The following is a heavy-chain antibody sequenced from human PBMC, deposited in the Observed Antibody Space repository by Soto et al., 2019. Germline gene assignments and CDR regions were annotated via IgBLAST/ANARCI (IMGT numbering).Heavy chain of an antibody. CDR2: INAGNGNT. D-gene: IGHD1-26*01. CDR3: ARVNVGATHYYYIDV. CDR1: GYTFTSYA. V-gene: IGHV1-3*01. Sequence: ASVKVSCKASGYTFTSYAMHWVRQAPGQRLEWMGCINAGNGNTKYSQKFQGRVTITRDTSASTAYMELSSRRSEDTAVYYCARVNVGATHYYYIDVWGKGTTVTVSS. J-gene: IGHJ6*03.